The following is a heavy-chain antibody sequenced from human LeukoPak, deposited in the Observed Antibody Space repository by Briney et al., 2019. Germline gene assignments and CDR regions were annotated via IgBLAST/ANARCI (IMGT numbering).Heavy chain of an antibody. CDR3: ARGRHSYESSDYYYEGDAFDI. Sequence: ALVKVSCKASGDTFTSYYMHWVRQAPGQGLEWMGIINPSGDSTSSAQTFQGRVTMTRDMSTSTVYMALSSLRTEDTAVYYCARGRHSYESSDYYYEGDAFDIWGQGTMVTVSS. V-gene: IGHV1-46*01. CDR2: INPSGDST. CDR1: GDTFTSYY. J-gene: IGHJ3*02. D-gene: IGHD3-22*01.